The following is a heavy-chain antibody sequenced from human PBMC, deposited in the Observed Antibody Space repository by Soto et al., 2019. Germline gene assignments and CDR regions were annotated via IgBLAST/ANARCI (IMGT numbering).Heavy chain of an antibody. V-gene: IGHV4-61*01. CDR3: ARATPRSSSSHNFDS. Sequence: SETLSLTCSVSGGSVSSGSSYWSWIRQPPGKGLEWIGLIYNSETFNYNPSLKSRVTLSVDTSKHQFSLKLSSVTAADTAVYYCARATPRSSSSHNFDSWGQGALVTVSS. CDR1: GGSVSSGSSY. J-gene: IGHJ4*02. CDR2: IYNSETF. D-gene: IGHD6-19*01.